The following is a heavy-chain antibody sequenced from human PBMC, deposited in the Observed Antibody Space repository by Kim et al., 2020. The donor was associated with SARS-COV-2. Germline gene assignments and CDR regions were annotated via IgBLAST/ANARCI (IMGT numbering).Heavy chain of an antibody. CDR3: AYQIGDIVAATEAFDY. V-gene: IGHV1-69*13. J-gene: IGHJ4*02. D-gene: IGHD1-26*01. Sequence: SVKVSCKASGGTFSSYAISWVRQAPGQGLEWMGGIIPIFGTANYAQKFQGRVTITADESTSTAYMELSSLRSEDTAVYYCAYQIGDIVAATEAFDYWGQGTLVTVSS. CDR2: IIPIFGTA. CDR1: GGTFSSYA.